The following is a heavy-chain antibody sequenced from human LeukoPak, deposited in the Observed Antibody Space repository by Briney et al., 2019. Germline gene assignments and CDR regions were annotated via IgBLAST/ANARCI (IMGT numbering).Heavy chain of an antibody. CDR1: VYSFSGNY. Sequence: ASVKVSCKASVYSFSGNYIHWLRQAPGQGLEWIGWIDANNGDPKSAQKFQGRVTMSRDTSISTAYMDLSSLSPDDAAVYYCARDPSSVTLYFFDYWGQGTLVTVSS. J-gene: IGHJ4*02. D-gene: IGHD4-11*01. CDR3: ARDPSSVTLYFFDY. CDR2: IDANNGDP. V-gene: IGHV1-2*02.